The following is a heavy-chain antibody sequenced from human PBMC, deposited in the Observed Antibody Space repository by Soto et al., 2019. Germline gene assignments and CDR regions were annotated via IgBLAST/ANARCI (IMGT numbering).Heavy chain of an antibody. CDR2: ISHDGDKE. Sequence: PWGSLRLSCEASGFTFSTYAMHWLRQTPGKGLEWLAVISHDGDKEHISDSVKGRFAISRDNSKNTLYLQISSLKDEDTAVYQCVASALSFDFWGEGTPVTVSS. J-gene: IGHJ4*02. V-gene: IGHV3-30*09. CDR1: GFTFSTYA. D-gene: IGHD3-16*02. CDR3: VASALSFDF.